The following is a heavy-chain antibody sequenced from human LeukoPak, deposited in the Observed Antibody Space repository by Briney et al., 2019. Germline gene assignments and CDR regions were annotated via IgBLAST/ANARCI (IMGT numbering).Heavy chain of an antibody. J-gene: IGHJ6*02. Sequence: SETLSLTCTVSGGSISSYYWSWIRQPPGKGLEWIGYIYYSGSTNYNPSFKSRVTISVDTSKNQFSLQLDSVTPEDTAAYYCARGRFHYYGMDVWGQGTTVTVSS. V-gene: IGHV4-59*12. CDR2: IYYSGST. CDR1: GGSISSYY. CDR3: ARGRFHYYGMDV.